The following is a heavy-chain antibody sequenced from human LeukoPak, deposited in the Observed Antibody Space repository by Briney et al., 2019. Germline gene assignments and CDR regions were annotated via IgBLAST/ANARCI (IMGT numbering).Heavy chain of an antibody. CDR1: GFTFSSYA. CDR2: ISGSGSST. CDR3: AKDLLALVVSPTFSFDY. J-gene: IGHJ4*02. D-gene: IGHD2-15*01. V-gene: IGHV3-23*01. Sequence: GGSLRLSCEASGFTFSSYAMSWVRQASGKGLGWVSAISGSGSSTYYADSVKGRFTISRDNSKNTLYLQMNSLRAEDTAVYYCAKDLLALVVSPTFSFDYWGQGTLVTVSS.